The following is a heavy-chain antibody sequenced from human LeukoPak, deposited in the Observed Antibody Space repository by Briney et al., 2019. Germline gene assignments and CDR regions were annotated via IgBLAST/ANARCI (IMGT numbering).Heavy chain of an antibody. CDR2: ISSDGRIE. J-gene: IGHJ4*02. Sequence: GGSLRLSCAASGFTFSSYAMHSVRQGPGKGLEWVAFISSDGRIEYNADSVKGRFTISRDNSKNTLYLQMNRLTTEDTAVYYCARGWGSGAWLIDSWGQGTLVSVSS. V-gene: IGHV3-30*04. CDR3: ARGWGSGAWLIDS. D-gene: IGHD6-25*01. CDR1: GFTFSSYA.